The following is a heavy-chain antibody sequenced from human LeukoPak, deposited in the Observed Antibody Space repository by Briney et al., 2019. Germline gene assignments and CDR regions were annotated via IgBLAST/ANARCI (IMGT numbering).Heavy chain of an antibody. D-gene: IGHD6-13*01. CDR3: AKDQEVQQQMVPVGISDY. Sequence: PGRSLRLSCAASGFTFNSFGMNWVRQAPGKGLEWVAIISYDGSNKYHADSVKGRFTISRDNSKNTLFLQVNSLRTEDAAMYYCAKDQEVQQQMVPVGISDYWGQGTLVTVSS. J-gene: IGHJ4*02. CDR1: GFTFNSFG. CDR2: ISYDGSNK. V-gene: IGHV3-30*18.